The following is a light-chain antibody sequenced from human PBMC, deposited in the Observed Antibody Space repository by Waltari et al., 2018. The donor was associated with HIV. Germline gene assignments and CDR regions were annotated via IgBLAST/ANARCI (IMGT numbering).Light chain of an antibody. CDR3: HQSFNTPWT. V-gene: IGKV1-39*01. J-gene: IGKJ1*01. Sequence: DIQMTQSPSSLSASIGDRVTIPCRASQSIVNYLKWFQQKPGEAPKLLIFSASTLQNDVPSRFSGSGSGTEFTLTISSLQPEDFATYYCHQSFNTPWTFGQGTKVEVK. CDR2: SAS. CDR1: QSIVNY.